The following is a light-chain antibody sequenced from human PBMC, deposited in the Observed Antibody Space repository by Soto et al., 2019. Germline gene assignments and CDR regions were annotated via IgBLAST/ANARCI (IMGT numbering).Light chain of an antibody. CDR1: QSISRW. J-gene: IGKJ1*01. V-gene: IGKV1-5*01. CDR2: DAS. CDR3: QQYDTYST. Sequence: IQMSKSPSTLLASVGDRVTITCRASQSISRWLAWYQQKPGKGPKLLIYDASNLGSGVPSRFSGSGSGTEFTLTISSLQPDDFATYYCQQYDTYSTFGQGTKVDI.